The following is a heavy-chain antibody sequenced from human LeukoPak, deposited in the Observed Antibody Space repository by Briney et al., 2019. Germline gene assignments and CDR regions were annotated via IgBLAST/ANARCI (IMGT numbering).Heavy chain of an antibody. CDR2: FDPEDGET. J-gene: IGHJ5*02. CDR1: GYTLTELS. V-gene: IGHV1-24*01. Sequence: ASVKVSCKVSGYTLTELSMHWVRQAPGKGLEWMGGFDPEDGETIYAQKFQGRVTMTEDTSTDTAYMELSSLRSEDTAVYYCARGEHDYGDYGWFDPWGQGTLVTVSS. D-gene: IGHD4-17*01. CDR3: ARGEHDYGDYGWFDP.